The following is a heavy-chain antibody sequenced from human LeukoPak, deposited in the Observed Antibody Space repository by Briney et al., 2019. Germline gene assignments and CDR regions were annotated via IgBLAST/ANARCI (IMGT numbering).Heavy chain of an antibody. CDR3: ARATRYTAMVTGDEDY. CDR2: ISSSSSYI. J-gene: IGHJ4*02. V-gene: IGHV3-21*01. D-gene: IGHD5-18*01. CDR1: GFTFSSYS. Sequence: AGGSLRLSCAASGFTFSSYSMNWVRQAPGKGLEWVSSISSSSSYIYYADSVKGRFTISRDNAKNSLYLQMNSLRAEDTAVYYCARATRYTAMVTGDEDYWGQGTLVTVSS.